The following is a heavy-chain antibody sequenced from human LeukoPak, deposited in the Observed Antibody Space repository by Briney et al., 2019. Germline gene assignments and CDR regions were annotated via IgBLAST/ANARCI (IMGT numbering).Heavy chain of an antibody. CDR3: AKGYDILTGLYFDY. V-gene: IGHV3-23*01. CDR1: GFTVSSNY. Sequence: GGSLRPSCAASGFTVSSNYMSWVRQAPGKGLEWVSAISGSVGHPNYADSVKGRLTISRAHTKNTLYLQMNSLRAEDTAVYYCAKGYDILTGLYFDYWGQGTLVTVSS. CDR2: ISGSVGHP. J-gene: IGHJ4*02. D-gene: IGHD3-9*01.